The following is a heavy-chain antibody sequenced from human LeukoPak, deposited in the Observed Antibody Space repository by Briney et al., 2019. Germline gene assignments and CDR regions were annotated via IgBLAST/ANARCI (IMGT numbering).Heavy chain of an antibody. CDR1: GFTFSSYW. J-gene: IGHJ6*03. CDR3: ARQSLPRYYYYYIDV. Sequence: GGSLSLSCAASGFTFSSYWMSWVRQAPGKGLEWVANIKEDGSERYYVASVEGRFTISRDNAKNSVYVQMSSLKTEDTAVYYCARQSLPRYYYYYIDVWGKGTTVTVSS. V-gene: IGHV3-7*01. D-gene: IGHD3-9*01. CDR2: IKEDGSER.